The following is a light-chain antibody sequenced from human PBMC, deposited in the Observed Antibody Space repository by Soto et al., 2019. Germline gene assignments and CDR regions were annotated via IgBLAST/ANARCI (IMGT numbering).Light chain of an antibody. Sequence: QSVLTQPPSVSGAPGQRVTISCTGTSSNIGSGYDVHWYQHLPGTAPKLLIYGNTIRPSGVPDRFSGSKSGTSASLAITGLQAEDEADYYCAAWDASLGGFYVFGTGTKVTVL. V-gene: IGLV1-40*01. CDR3: AAWDASLGGFYV. CDR1: SSNIGSGYD. CDR2: GNT. J-gene: IGLJ1*01.